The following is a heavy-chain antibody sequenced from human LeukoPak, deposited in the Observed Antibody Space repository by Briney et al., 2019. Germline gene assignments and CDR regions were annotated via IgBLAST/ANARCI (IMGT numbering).Heavy chain of an antibody. CDR2: INPRIGGT. J-gene: IGHJ4*02. D-gene: IGHD2-2*01. Sequence: ASVKVSCKASGYTFTGNYMHWVRQAPGQGLEWMGWINPRIGGTNYAQKFQGRVTMTRDTSISTAYMELSSLRFDDTALYYRARGSGTSWFDYWGQGTLVTVSS. V-gene: IGHV1-2*02. CDR3: ARGSGTSWFDY. CDR1: GYTFTGNY.